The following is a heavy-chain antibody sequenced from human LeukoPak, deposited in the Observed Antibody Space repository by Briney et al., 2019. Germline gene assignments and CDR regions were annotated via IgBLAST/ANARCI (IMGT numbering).Heavy chain of an antibody. J-gene: IGHJ3*02. CDR1: GGSISSGDYY. Sequence: SETLSLTCTVSGGSISSGDYYWSWIRQPPGKGLEWIGYIYYSGNTYYNPSLKSRFTISVDTSKNQLSLKLSSVTAADTAVYYCARDSYGSGRNAFDIWGQGTVVTVSS. CDR2: IYYSGNT. D-gene: IGHD3-10*01. V-gene: IGHV4-30-4*01. CDR3: ARDSYGSGRNAFDI.